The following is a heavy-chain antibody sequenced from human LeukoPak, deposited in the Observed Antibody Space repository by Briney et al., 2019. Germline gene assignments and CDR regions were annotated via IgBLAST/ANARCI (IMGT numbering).Heavy chain of an antibody. Sequence: PGGSLRLSCAASGLNFSSYWMHWVRQVPGKGLVWISRISSDGSTTTYADSVKGRLTISRDNAKNTLYLQMSSLRAEDTALYYCVREQKTGDSRFFDYWGQGTLVTVSS. CDR2: ISSDGSTT. V-gene: IGHV3-74*01. J-gene: IGHJ4*02. CDR3: VREQKTGDSRFFDY. D-gene: IGHD1-1*01. CDR1: GLNFSSYW.